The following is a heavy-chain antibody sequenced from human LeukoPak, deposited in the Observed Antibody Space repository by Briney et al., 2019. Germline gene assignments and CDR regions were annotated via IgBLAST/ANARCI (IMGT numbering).Heavy chain of an antibody. CDR3: AKRSNYGSGTFWYYYGMDV. V-gene: IGHV3-23*01. Sequence: GGSLRLSCVGSGFTVSSYAMTWVRQAPGKGLEWVSVISGTGGTTYYADSVKGLFTISRDNSKNTLYLQMNSLRAEDTAVYYCAKRSNYGSGTFWYYYGMDVWGQGTTVTVSS. J-gene: IGHJ6*02. CDR2: ISGTGGTT. CDR1: GFTVSSYA. D-gene: IGHD3-10*01.